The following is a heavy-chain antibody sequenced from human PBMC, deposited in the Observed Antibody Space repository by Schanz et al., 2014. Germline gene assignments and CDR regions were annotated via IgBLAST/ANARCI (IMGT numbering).Heavy chain of an antibody. CDR3: ARDEGRDGYNLAFDV. D-gene: IGHD5-12*01. CDR2: IYINSGST. Sequence: EVQLVESGGGLVQPGGSLRLSCAASGFIFSNFAMEWVRQAPGKGLEWVSSIYINSGSTNYADSVKGRFIISRDSSKNTLFLQMNSLRAEDTAVYFCARDEGRDGYNLAFDVWGQGTLVTVSS. CDR1: GFIFSNFA. J-gene: IGHJ3*01. V-gene: IGHV3-23*04.